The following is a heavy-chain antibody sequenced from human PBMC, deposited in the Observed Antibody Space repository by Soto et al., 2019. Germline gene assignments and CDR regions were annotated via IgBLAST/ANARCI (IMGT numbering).Heavy chain of an antibody. V-gene: IGHV3-15*07. CDR2: IKSEADDGTT. Sequence: EVQLVESGGGLVKPGGSLRLSCAASGFTFSIAWVNWVRQAPGKGLEWVGRIKSEADDGTTDYATPVEGRFAISRDDSKNTLYLQMNSLKAEDTAVYYCTTDKSYWGQGTLVTVSA. CDR1: GFTFSIAW. J-gene: IGHJ4*02. CDR3: TTDKSY.